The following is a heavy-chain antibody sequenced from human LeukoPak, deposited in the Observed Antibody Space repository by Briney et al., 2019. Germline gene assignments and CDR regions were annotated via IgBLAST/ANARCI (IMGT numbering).Heavy chain of an antibody. J-gene: IGHJ4*02. V-gene: IGHV4-38-2*02. Sequence: PSETLSLTCTVSGYSIRSGYFWGWIRQTPGKGLAWIGSISHSGTTYYNPSLKSRITISQDTSKNQFSLKVNSVTAADTAAYYCTREEGGTTVDYWGQGTLVTVSS. CDR2: ISHSGTT. CDR3: TREEGGTTVDY. D-gene: IGHD1-1*01. CDR1: GYSIRSGYF.